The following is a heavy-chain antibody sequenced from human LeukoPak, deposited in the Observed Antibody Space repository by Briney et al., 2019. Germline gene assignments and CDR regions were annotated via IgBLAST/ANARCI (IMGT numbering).Heavy chain of an antibody. CDR2: INPNSGGT. CDR1: GYTFTGYY. D-gene: IGHD3-10*01. V-gene: IGHV1-2*02. CDR3: ASYYYGLGSYRYYYYMDV. J-gene: IGHJ6*03. Sequence: GASVKVSCKASGYTFTGYYMHWVRQAPGQGLEWMGWINPNSGGTNYAQKFQGRVTMTRDTSISTAYMELSRLRSDDTAVYYCASYYYGLGSYRYYYYMDVWGKGTTVTVSS.